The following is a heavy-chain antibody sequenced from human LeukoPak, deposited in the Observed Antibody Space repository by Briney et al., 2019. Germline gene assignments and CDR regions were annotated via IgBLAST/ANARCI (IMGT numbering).Heavy chain of an antibody. CDR1: GFTFDDHA. CDR2: IKQDGSEK. CDR3: ARDMLLVSSSTFFDY. J-gene: IGHJ4*02. Sequence: GGSLRLSCAGSGFTFDDHAMSWVRQAPGKGLEWVANIKQDGSEKYYVDSVKGRFTISRDNAKNSLYLQMNSLRAEDTAVYYCARDMLLVSSSTFFDYWGQGTLVTVSS. D-gene: IGHD6-13*01. V-gene: IGHV3-7*03.